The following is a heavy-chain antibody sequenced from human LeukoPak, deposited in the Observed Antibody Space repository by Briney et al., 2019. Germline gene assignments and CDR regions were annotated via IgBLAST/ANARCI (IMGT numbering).Heavy chain of an antibody. D-gene: IGHD3-9*01. J-gene: IGHJ5*02. V-gene: IGHV3-21*01. Sequence: PGGSLRLSCAASGFTFSSYSMNWVRQAPGKGLEWVSSISSSSSYIYYADSVKGRFTISRDNAKNSLYLQMNSLRAEDTAVYYCARAAYDILTGYTLYNWFDPWGQGTLVTVSS. CDR2: ISSSSSYI. CDR3: ARAAYDILTGYTLYNWFDP. CDR1: GFTFSSYS.